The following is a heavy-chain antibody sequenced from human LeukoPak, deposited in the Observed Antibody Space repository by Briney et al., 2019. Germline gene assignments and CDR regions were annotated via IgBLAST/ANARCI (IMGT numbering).Heavy chain of an antibody. Sequence: PSEPLSLTCAVYGGSFRGYYWSWIRQSPGKAGEGIGEINHSGSTNYNPSLKSRVTISVDTSKNQSSLKLSSVTAADTAVYYCARGYLSGSCYSDWGQGTLVTVSS. J-gene: IGHJ4*02. V-gene: IGHV4-34*01. CDR2: INHSGST. CDR3: ARGYLSGSCYSD. CDR1: GGSFRGYY. D-gene: IGHD2-15*01.